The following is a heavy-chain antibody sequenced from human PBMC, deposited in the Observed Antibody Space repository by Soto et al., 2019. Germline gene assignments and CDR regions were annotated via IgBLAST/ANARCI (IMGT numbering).Heavy chain of an antibody. Sequence: VQLVESGGDLVQPGGSLRLSCTASGFTLSSHWMHWVRQVPGTGLVWVSRISKDGSIIDFADSVKGRFAITRENATNTLYRQMDSVRPEDMGVYYCARALTGSRNGFDVWGQGTMVSVSS. CDR3: ARALTGSRNGFDV. V-gene: IGHV3-74*01. CDR2: ISKDGSII. D-gene: IGHD3-9*01. J-gene: IGHJ3*01. CDR1: GFTLSSHW.